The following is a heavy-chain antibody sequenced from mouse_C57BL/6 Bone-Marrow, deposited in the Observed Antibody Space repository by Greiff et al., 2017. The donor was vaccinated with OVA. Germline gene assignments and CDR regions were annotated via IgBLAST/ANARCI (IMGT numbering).Heavy chain of an antibody. V-gene: IGHV5-9-1*02. Sequence: EVMLVESGAGLVKPGGSLKLSCAASGFTFSSYAMSWVRQTPEQRLEWVAYISRGGGYIYYADTVQGRFTISRDNARNTQYLQMSSLKSADTAMYDCTRAGGYSSFYVDYWGQGTTLTVSS. CDR2: ISRGGGYI. D-gene: IGHD2-3*01. CDR3: TRAGGYSSFYVDY. J-gene: IGHJ2*01. CDR1: GFTFSSYA.